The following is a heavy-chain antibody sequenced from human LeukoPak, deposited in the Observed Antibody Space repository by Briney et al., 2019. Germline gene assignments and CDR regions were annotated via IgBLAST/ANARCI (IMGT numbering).Heavy chain of an antibody. CDR2: IYYSGST. J-gene: IGHJ5*01. CDR1: GGSISSGGYY. V-gene: IGHV4-31*03. CDR3: AKSNTRDGYNFYS. D-gene: IGHD5-24*01. Sequence: PSETLSLTCTVSGGSISSGGYYWSWIRQHPGKGLEWIGYIYYSGSTYYNPSLKSRVTISVDTSKNQFSLKLSSVTAADTAVYFCAKSNTRDGYNFYSWGQGTLVTVSS.